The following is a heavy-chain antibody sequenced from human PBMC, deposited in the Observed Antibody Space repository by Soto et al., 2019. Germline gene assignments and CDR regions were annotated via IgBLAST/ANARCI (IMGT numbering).Heavy chain of an antibody. Sequence: ASVKVSCKASGYIFINYGITWVRQAPGQGLEWMGWISGYNGNTNYARKFQGRVTMTTDTSTSTAYMELRSLGFDDTAVYYCARDEVPAANWLDPWGQGTLVTVSS. CDR3: ARDEVPAANWLDP. CDR1: GYIFINYG. CDR2: ISGYNGNT. J-gene: IGHJ5*02. V-gene: IGHV1-18*01. D-gene: IGHD2-2*01.